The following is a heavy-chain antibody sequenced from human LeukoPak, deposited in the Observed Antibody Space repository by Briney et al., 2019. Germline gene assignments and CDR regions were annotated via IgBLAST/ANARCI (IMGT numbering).Heavy chain of an antibody. V-gene: IGHV3-7*02. J-gene: IGHJ4*02. CDR3: ARGRYYGSGTYFDY. D-gene: IGHD3-10*01. Sequence: PGGSLRLSCAASGFTFSTYWMTWVRQAPGKGLEWVANIKQDGSEKYYVDSVKGRFTISRDNSKNTLYLQMNSLRAEDTAVYYCARGRYYGSGTYFDYWGQGTLVTVSS. CDR2: IKQDGSEK. CDR1: GFTFSTYW.